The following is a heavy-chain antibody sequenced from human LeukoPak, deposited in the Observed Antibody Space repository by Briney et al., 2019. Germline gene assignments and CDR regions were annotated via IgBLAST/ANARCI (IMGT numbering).Heavy chain of an antibody. V-gene: IGHV3-30*18. D-gene: IGHD3-22*01. J-gene: IGHJ4*02. CDR3: ANLLPQRGDRPPFDF. CDR2: ISYDGSNK. CDR1: GFTFSSYG. Sequence: GGSLRLSCAASGFTFSSYGMHWVRQAPGKGLEWVAVISYDGSNKYYADSVKGRFTISRDNSKNTLYLQMNSLRAEDTAVYYCANLLPQRGDRPPFDFWGRGTLVTVSS.